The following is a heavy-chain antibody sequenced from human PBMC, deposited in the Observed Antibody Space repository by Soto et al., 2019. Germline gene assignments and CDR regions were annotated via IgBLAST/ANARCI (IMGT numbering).Heavy chain of an antibody. D-gene: IGHD3-22*01. CDR1: GGTFISDA. CDR2: VIPMFPKA. V-gene: IGHV1-69*06. J-gene: IGHJ4*02. Sequence: QVRLVQSEAEVKKAGSSVKVSCKASGGTFISDAVTWVRQAPGQGLEWMGGVIPMFPKANYAQKFQGRATITADKSTNTVYMELHSLKSEDTALYYCARCHSDSSGPGYLDSWGQGTLVTVTS. CDR3: ARCHSDSSGPGYLDS.